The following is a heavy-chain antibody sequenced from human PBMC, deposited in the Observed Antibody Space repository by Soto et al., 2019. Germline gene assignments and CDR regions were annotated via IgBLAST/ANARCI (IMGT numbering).Heavy chain of an antibody. CDR3: ARDARGVTTGNWFDP. J-gene: IGHJ5*02. D-gene: IGHD4-17*01. CDR2: VFYTGSA. Sequence: PSETLSLTCTVSGGSISNYYWSWIRQPPGKGLEWIGYVFYTGSANYNPSLKSRVTISVDTSKNQFSLKLSSVTAADTAVYYCARDARGVTTGNWFDPWGQGTLVTVSS. CDR1: GGSISNYY. V-gene: IGHV4-59*12.